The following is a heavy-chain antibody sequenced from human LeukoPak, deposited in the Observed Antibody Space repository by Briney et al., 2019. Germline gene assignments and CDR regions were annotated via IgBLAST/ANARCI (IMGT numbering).Heavy chain of an antibody. Sequence: GGSLRLSCAASGFTFNSYAMSWVRQAPGKGLEWVSVISGSGGSTCYADSVQGRLTISRDNSKNTLFLQMNSLRVEDTALYYCARAYGSSGYYQLPIDYWGQGTLVTVSS. J-gene: IGHJ4*02. D-gene: IGHD3-22*01. CDR1: GFTFNSYA. V-gene: IGHV3-23*01. CDR2: ISGSGGST. CDR3: ARAYGSSGYYQLPIDY.